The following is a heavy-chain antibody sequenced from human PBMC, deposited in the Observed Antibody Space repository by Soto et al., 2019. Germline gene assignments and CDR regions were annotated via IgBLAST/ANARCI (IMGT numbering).Heavy chain of an antibody. CDR2: ISGSGGST. V-gene: IGHV3-23*01. CDR3: AKDRVSSWSNAWFDP. J-gene: IGHJ5*02. CDR1: GFTFSSYA. D-gene: IGHD6-6*01. Sequence: PGGSLRLSCAASGFTFSSYAMSWVRQAPGKGLEWVSAISGSGGSTYYADSVKGRFTISRDNSKNTLYLQMNSLRAEDTAVYYCAKDRVSSWSNAWFDPWGQGTLVTVSS.